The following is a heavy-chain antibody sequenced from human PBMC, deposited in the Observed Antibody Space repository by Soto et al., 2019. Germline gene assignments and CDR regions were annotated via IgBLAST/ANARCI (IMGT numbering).Heavy chain of an antibody. CDR1: GYTFSSNA. CDR3: ARGDTVTTTNWFDP. V-gene: IGHV1-3*01. CDR2: INGGNGYA. Sequence: QVHLVQSGAEVKEPGASVRVSCKASGYTFSSNAIHWVRQAPGQELEWMGWINGGNGYAKYSQNFQDRVTLTRDASASTTYMELSSLRSEDTAVYYCARGDTVTTTNWFDPWGQGTLVTVSS. J-gene: IGHJ5*02. D-gene: IGHD4-17*01.